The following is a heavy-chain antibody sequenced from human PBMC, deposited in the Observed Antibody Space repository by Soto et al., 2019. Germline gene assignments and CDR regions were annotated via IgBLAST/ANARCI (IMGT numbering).Heavy chain of an antibody. CDR2: ISAYNSNT. V-gene: IGHV1-18*01. D-gene: IGHD3-9*01. Sequence: VASVKVSCKASGYTFTSYGISWVRQAPGQGLEWMGWISAYNSNTNYAQKLQGRVTMTTDTSTSTAYMELRSLRSDDTAVYYCAILSYYDILTGYPAFYFDYWGQGTLVTVSS. CDR3: AILSYYDILTGYPAFYFDY. J-gene: IGHJ4*02. CDR1: GYTFTSYG.